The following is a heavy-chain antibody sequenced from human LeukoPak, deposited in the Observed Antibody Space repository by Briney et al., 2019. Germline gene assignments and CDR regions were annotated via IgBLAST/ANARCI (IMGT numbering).Heavy chain of an antibody. CDR1: GYTFTGYY. CDR2: INPNSGGT. J-gene: IGHJ5*02. CDR3: ARAGVSAAIGKLNWFDP. D-gene: IGHD2-2*02. V-gene: IGHV1-2*02. Sequence: GASVKVSCKASGYTFTGYYMHWVRQAPGQGLEWMGWINPNSGGTNYAQKFQGRVTMTRDTSISTAYMELSRLRSDDTAVYYCARAGVSAAIGKLNWFDPWSQGTLVTVSS.